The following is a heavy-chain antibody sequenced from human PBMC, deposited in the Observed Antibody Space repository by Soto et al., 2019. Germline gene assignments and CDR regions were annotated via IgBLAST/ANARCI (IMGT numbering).Heavy chain of an antibody. V-gene: IGHV4-59*01. CDR1: GGSISRYF. D-gene: IGHD5-18*01. CDR2: IFYTGST. Sequence: SETLSLTCTVSGGSISRYFWAWIRQPPGKGLECIGYIFYTGSTNYNPSLKSRVSISLDSSKSQFSLKLSSVTAADTAVYYCARARKSAYITGGFDSWGQGAQVTVSS. J-gene: IGHJ4*02. CDR3: ARARKSAYITGGFDS.